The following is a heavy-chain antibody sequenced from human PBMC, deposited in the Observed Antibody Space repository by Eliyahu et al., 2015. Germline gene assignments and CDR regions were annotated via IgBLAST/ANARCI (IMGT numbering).Heavy chain of an antibody. CDR2: ISGSGGST. CDR1: GFXFSXYA. J-gene: IGHJ5*02. CDR3: AKDLVGAARNNWFDP. Sequence: EVQLVESGGGLVQPGGSLRLXCAASGFXFSXYAMGWVRQAPGKGLEWVSAISGSGGSTYYADSVKGRFTISRDNSKNTLYLQMNSLRAEDTAVYYCAKDLVGAARNNWFDPWGQGTLVTVSS. D-gene: IGHD6-6*01. V-gene: IGHV3-23*04.